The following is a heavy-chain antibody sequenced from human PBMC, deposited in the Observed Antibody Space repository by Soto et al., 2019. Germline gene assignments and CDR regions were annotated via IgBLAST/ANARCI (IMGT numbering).Heavy chain of an antibody. J-gene: IGHJ4*02. V-gene: IGHV3-48*03. CDR3: AKEPTNIKNFDY. CDR2: ISSVGSTV. D-gene: IGHD2-8*01. CDR1: GFTFDNFE. Sequence: RLSCAASGFTFDNFEMNWVRQSPGKGLEWISYISSVGSTVNYAASVKGRFTISRDNAKNSLYLQMDGLRAEDTAVYYCAKEPTNIKNFDYWGQGTLVPVSS.